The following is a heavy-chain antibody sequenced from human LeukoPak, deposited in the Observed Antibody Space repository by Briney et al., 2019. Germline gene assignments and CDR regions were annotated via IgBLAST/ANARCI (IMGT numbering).Heavy chain of an antibody. CDR2: ISSSSSYT. Sequence: LSLTCTVSGGSISRYYWSWIRQAPGKGLEWVSYISSSSSYTNYADSVKGRFTISRDNAKNSLYLQMNSLRAEDTAVYYCARPGGVDYWGQGTLVTVSS. CDR1: GGSISRYY. D-gene: IGHD3-10*01. V-gene: IGHV3-11*06. J-gene: IGHJ4*02. CDR3: ARPGGVDY.